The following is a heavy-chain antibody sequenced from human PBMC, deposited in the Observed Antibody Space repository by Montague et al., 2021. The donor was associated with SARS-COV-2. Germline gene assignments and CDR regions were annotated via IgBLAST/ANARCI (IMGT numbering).Heavy chain of an antibody. V-gene: IGHV4-34*01. J-gene: IGHJ4*02. CDR1: GGSFSGHS. Sequence: SETLSLTCAVYGGSFSGHSWTWIRQPPGKGLEWIGEINHSGGTNYNPPLKSRATVSVDTSKNQFSLKLSSLTAADTAVYYCARGLTDVTVILVFVGASLYFDSWGQGALVTVSS. D-gene: IGHD3-22*01. CDR2: INHSGGT. CDR3: ARGLTDVTVILVFVGASLYFDS.